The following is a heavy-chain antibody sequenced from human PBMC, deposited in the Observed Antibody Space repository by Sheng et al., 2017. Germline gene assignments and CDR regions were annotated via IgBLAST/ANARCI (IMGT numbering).Heavy chain of an antibody. CDR2: INHSGST. CDR3: ARDRYYGSGSYYGMDV. D-gene: IGHD3-10*01. Sequence: QMQLQQWGAGLLKPSETLSLTCAVYGGSFSGYYWSWIRQPPGKGLEWIGEINHSGSTNYNPSLKSRVTISVDTSKNQFSLKLSSVTAADTAVYYCARDRYYGSGSYYGMDVWGQGTTVTVSS. V-gene: IGHV4-34*01. CDR1: GGSFSGYY. J-gene: IGHJ6*02.